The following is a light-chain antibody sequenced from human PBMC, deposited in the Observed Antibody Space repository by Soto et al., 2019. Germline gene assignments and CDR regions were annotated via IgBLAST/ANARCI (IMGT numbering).Light chain of an antibody. CDR3: QQYEDLPLT. CDR2: DAS. CDR1: QNIFNY. J-gene: IGKJ4*01. Sequence: DVQLTQSPSTLPASVGDRVAITCQATQNIFNYLNWFQQRPGKAPQLLISDASHLEPGVPSRFSGQRSGTDFTLIINDLQPEDFATYFCQQYEDLPLTSGGGTRVEV. V-gene: IGKV1-33*01.